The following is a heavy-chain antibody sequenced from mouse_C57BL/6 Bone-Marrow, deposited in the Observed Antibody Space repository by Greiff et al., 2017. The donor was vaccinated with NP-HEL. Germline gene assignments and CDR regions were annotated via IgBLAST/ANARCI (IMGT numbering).Heavy chain of an antibody. V-gene: IGHV14-4*01. CDR2: IDPENGDT. D-gene: IGHD3-1*01. CDR3: TTIGLWGYCDV. CDR1: GFNIKDDY. Sequence: VQLQQSGAELVRPGASVKLSCTASGFNIKDDYMHWVKQRPEQGLEWIGWIDPENGDTEYASKFQGKATITADTSSNTAYLQLSSLTSEDTAVYYCTTIGLWGYCDVWGTGTTVTVSS. J-gene: IGHJ1*03.